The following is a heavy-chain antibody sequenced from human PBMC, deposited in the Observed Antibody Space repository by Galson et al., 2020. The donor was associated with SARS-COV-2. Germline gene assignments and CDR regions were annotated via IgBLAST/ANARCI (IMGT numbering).Heavy chain of an antibody. Sequence: SQTLSLTCPVSGGSITSGCYSWTWIRQSPGKGLEWTGYVYQSGATHYNPSLKSPLTISMDRSKNQLSLKSTSVTAADTAVYYCARRYGAGMSPDWYLDLWAGAPWSLFPQ. CDR2: VYQSGAT. CDR3: ARRYGAGMSPDWYLDL. J-gene: IGHJ2*01. D-gene: IGHD3-9*01. CDR1: GGSITSGCYS. V-gene: IGHV4-30-2*06.